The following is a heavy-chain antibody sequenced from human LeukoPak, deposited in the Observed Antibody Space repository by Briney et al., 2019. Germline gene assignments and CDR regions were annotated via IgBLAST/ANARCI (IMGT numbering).Heavy chain of an antibody. D-gene: IGHD1-14*01. CDR1: GFTVITND. J-gene: IGHJ4*02. CDR2: LYSDGST. CDR3: ARGVEPLAANTLAY. Sequence: QPGGSLRLSCAASGFTVITNDMTWVRQAPGKGLEWVSVLYSDGSTKYADSVQGRCTISRDNSKNTLYLEMNSLSPDDTAVYYCARGVEPLAANTLAYWGQGTLVTVSS. V-gene: IGHV3-53*01.